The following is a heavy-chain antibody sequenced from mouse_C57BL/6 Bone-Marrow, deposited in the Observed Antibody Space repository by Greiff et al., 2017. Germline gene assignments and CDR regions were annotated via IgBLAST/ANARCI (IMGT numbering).Heavy chain of an antibody. V-gene: IGHV1-58*01. CDR1: GYTFPSYG. CDR3: ASGLLTAY. D-gene: IGHD2-10*01. Sequence: VHVKQSGAELVRPGSSVKMSCKTSGYTFPSYGINWVKQRPGQGLEWIGYIYIGNGYTEYNEKFKGKATLTSDTSSSTAYMQLSSLTSEDSAIYVCASGLLTAYWGQGTLVTVSA. J-gene: IGHJ3*01. CDR2: IYIGNGYT.